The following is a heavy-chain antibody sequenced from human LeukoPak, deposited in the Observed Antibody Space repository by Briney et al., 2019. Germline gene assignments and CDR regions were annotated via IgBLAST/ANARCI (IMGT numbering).Heavy chain of an antibody. CDR3: AKDYCSGGSCYSDY. CDR2: ISYDGGNK. D-gene: IGHD2-15*01. V-gene: IGHV3-30*18. Sequence: PGRSLRLSCAASGFSFSSYGMHWVRQAPGKGLEWVAVISYDGGNKYYADSVKGRFTISRDNSKNTLYLQMNSLRAEDTALYYCAKDYCSGGSCYSDYWGQGTLVTVSS. J-gene: IGHJ4*02. CDR1: GFSFSSYG.